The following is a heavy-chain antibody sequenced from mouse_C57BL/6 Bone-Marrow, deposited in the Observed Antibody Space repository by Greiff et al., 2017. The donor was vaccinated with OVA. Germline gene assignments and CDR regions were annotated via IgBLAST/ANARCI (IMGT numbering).Heavy chain of an antibody. V-gene: IGHV1-64*01. CDR3: ARGGGAAWFAY. Sequence: QVQLQQPGAELVKPGASVKLSCKASGYTFTSYWMHWVKQRPGQGLEWIGMIHPNSGSTNYNEKFKSKATLTVDKSSSTAYMQRSSLTSEGSAVYYCARGGGAAWFAYWGQGTLVTVSA. CDR1: GYTFTSYW. J-gene: IGHJ3*01. D-gene: IGHD1-1*02. CDR2: IHPNSGST.